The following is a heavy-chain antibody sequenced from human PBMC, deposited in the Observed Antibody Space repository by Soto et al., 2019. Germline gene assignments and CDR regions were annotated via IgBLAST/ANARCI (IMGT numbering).Heavy chain of an antibody. CDR1: GFTFSSYW. J-gene: IGHJ6*03. CDR3: ARFRVFPPFLITIGNMDV. Sequence: PGGSLRLSCAASGFTFSSYWMSWVRQAPGKGLEWVANIKQDGSEKYYVDSVKGRFTISRDNAKNSLYLQMNSLRAEDTAVYYCARFRVFPPFLITIGNMDVWGKGTTVTVSS. V-gene: IGHV3-7*01. CDR2: IKQDGSEK. D-gene: IGHD3-16*01.